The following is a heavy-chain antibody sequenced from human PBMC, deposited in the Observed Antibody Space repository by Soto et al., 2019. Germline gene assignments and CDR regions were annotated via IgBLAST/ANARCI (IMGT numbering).Heavy chain of an antibody. CDR3: GRGGKGVYHYYGMDV. J-gene: IGHJ6*02. CDR1: GGTFSSYA. D-gene: IGHD1-26*01. Sequence: QVQLVQSGAEVKKPGSSVKVSCKASGGTFSSYAISWVRQAPGQGLEWMGGIIPIFGTTNYAQKFQGRVTITADESTSTAYMGLSRLTSWDTAVDYCGRGGKGVYHYYGMDVLGQGNTVTVSS. CDR2: IIPIFGTT. V-gene: IGHV1-69*01.